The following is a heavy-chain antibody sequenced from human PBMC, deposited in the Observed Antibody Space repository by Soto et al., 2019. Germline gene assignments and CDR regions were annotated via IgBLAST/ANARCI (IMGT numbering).Heavy chain of an antibody. D-gene: IGHD2-15*01. CDR3: ARGKWRYCSGGSCEEGAFDI. CDR1: GYSFTSYW. CDR2: IYPGDSDT. V-gene: IGHV5-51*01. J-gene: IGHJ3*02. Sequence: GESLKISCXGSGYSFTSYWIGWVRQMPGKGLEWMGIIYPGDSDTRYSPSFQGQVTISADKSISTAYLQWSSLKASDTAMYYCARGKWRYCSGGSCEEGAFDIWGQGTMVTVSS.